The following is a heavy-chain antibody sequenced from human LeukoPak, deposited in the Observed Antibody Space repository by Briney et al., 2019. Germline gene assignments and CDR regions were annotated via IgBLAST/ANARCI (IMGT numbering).Heavy chain of an antibody. CDR3: ARSNGLRYFDR. Sequence: PSETLSLTCTVSGYSISSGYYWGWIRRPPGKGLEWIAYFGSTGTIHYADSMRGRFTISRDNAEMSLFLQMNSLRVDDTAVYYCARSNGLRYFDRWGQGTLVTVSS. J-gene: IGHJ4*02. D-gene: IGHD4-11*01. V-gene: IGHV3-69-1*01. CDR1: GYSISSGYY. CDR2: FGSTGTI.